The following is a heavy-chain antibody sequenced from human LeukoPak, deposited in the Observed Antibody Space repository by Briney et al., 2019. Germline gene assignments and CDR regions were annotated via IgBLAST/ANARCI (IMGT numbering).Heavy chain of an antibody. J-gene: IGHJ5*02. V-gene: IGHV3-48*03. Sequence: GGSLRLSCAASGFTFSSYETNWVRQAPGKGLEWVSYISNSGSTIYYTDSVKGRFTISRDNAKNSLYLQMNSLRAEDTAVYYCARAMTTVTMNWFDPWGQGTLVTVSS. CDR1: GFTFSSYE. CDR2: ISNSGSTI. D-gene: IGHD4-17*01. CDR3: ARAMTTVTMNWFDP.